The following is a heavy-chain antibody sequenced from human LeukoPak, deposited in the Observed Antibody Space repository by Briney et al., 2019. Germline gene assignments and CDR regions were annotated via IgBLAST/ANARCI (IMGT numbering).Heavy chain of an antibody. V-gene: IGHV3-7*01. CDR1: GFTFSNYW. CDR2: INQDGSEI. CDR3: ARGLRYCSGGSCSY. J-gene: IGHJ4*02. Sequence: GSLRLSCTASGFTFSNYWMSWVRQAPGKGLEWMANINQDGSEIYYVDSVKGRFTISRDNAKNSLYLQMNSLRAEDSAVYYCARGLRYCSGGSCSYWGQGTLVTVSS. D-gene: IGHD2-15*01.